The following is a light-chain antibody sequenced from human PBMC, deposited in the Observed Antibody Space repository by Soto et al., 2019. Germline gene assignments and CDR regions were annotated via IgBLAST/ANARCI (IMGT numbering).Light chain of an antibody. CDR1: QGVSAS. CDR3: QQTDTYPYT. CDR2: AAA. Sequence: DIQMTQSPSSVSASVGDRVTITCRASQGVSASLAWYQQKAGRAPKLLIYAAATLQTGIPSRFSGSYSGTDFTLTVTSLQPEDAANYYCQQTDTYPYTFGQGTNLEIK. J-gene: IGKJ2*01. V-gene: IGKV1D-12*01.